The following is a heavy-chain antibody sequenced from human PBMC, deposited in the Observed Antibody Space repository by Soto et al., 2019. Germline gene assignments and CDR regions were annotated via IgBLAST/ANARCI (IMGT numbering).Heavy chain of an antibody. D-gene: IGHD2-15*01. Sequence: DVQFLESGGGLVQPEGSLRLSCAASGFTFSSYAMGWVRQGPGKGLEWVAVVGIGGSTHYADSVRGRFTISRDNSKNTLSLQMNSLTAEATAVYFCAKRRGAGGHFDYWGQGALVTVSS. CDR1: GFTFSSYA. CDR2: VGIGGST. J-gene: IGHJ4*02. CDR3: AKRRGAGGHFDY. V-gene: IGHV3-23*01.